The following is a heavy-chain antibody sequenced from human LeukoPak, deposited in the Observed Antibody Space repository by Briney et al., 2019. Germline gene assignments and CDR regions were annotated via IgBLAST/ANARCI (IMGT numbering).Heavy chain of an antibody. V-gene: IGHV3-15*01. CDR2: IKIKIDDEAT. CDR3: STNLMTGSTNDAFDF. CDR1: GFTFSNAW. D-gene: IGHD1-1*01. Sequence: GGSLRLSCVASGFTFSNAWMSWVRQAPGKGLEGVGRIKIKIDDEATDYAAPVKGRFTISRDDSKHTVYLEMSSLKIEDTAVYYCSTNLMTGSTNDAFDFWGLGTAVTVSS. J-gene: IGHJ3*01.